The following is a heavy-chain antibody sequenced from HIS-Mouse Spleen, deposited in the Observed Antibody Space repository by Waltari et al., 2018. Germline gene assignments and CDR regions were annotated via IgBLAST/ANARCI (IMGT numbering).Heavy chain of an antibody. Sequence: QLQLQESGPGLVKPSETLSLTCTVPGGSISCTSYYLGGIRQPPGKGLEWIGSIYYSGSTYYNPSLKSRVTISVDTSKNQFSLKLSSVTAADTAVYYCAREIPYSSSWYDWYFDLWGRGTLVTVSS. D-gene: IGHD6-13*01. V-gene: IGHV4-39*07. CDR3: AREIPYSSSWYDWYFDL. CDR1: GGSISCTSYY. J-gene: IGHJ2*01. CDR2: IYYSGST.